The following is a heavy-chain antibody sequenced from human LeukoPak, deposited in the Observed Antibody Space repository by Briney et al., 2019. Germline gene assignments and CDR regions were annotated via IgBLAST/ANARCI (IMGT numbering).Heavy chain of an antibody. Sequence: ASVKVSCKTSGYTFSNYDIYWVRQAPGQGLEWMGWINPNSGGTNYAQKFQGRVTMTRDTSISTAYMELSRLRSDDTAVYYCAPRRGPSHAFDYWGQGTLVTVSS. CDR1: GYTFSNYD. CDR3: APRRGPSHAFDY. J-gene: IGHJ4*02. V-gene: IGHV1-2*02. CDR2: INPNSGGT. D-gene: IGHD3-10*01.